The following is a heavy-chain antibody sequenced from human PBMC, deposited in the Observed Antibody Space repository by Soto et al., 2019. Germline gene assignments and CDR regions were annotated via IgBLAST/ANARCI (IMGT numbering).Heavy chain of an antibody. CDR2: IYYSGST. J-gene: IGHJ6*01. V-gene: IGHV4-61*01. D-gene: IGHD3-9*01. CDR1: GGSVSSGSYY. Sequence: SETLSLTCTVSGGSVSSGSYYWSWIRHPPGKGLEWIGYIYYSGSTNYNPSLKSRVTISVDTSKNQFSLKLSSVTAADTAVYYCARDADYDILTGYYPSDYGMDVWGQGTTVTVSS. CDR3: ARDADYDILTGYYPSDYGMDV.